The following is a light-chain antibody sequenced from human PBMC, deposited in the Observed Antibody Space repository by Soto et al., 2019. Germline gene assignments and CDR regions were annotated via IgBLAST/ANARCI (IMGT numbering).Light chain of an antibody. V-gene: IGLV2-14*01. J-gene: IGLJ2*01. CDR2: EVS. CDR1: SSDVGGYNY. CDR3: SSYTSRVV. Sequence: QSALTQPASVSGSPGQSITISCTGTSSDVGGYNYVSWYQQHPGKAPKLMIYEVSNRPSGVSNRFSGSKSGNTASLTISGRQAEDEADYYCSSYTSRVVFGGGTKVTVL.